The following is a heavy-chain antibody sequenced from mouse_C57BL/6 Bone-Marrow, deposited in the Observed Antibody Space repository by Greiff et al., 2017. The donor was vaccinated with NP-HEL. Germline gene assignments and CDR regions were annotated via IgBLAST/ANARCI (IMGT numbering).Heavy chain of an antibody. CDR2: IDPENGDT. V-gene: IGHV14-4*01. CDR1: GFNIKDDY. J-gene: IGHJ4*01. Sequence: EVQLQQSGAELVRPGASVKLSCTASGFNIKDDYMHWVKQRPEQGLEWIGWIDPENGDTEYASKFQGKATITADTPSNTAYLQLSSLTSEDTSVYYCTLLLRGDYWGQGTSVTVSS. D-gene: IGHD1-1*01. CDR3: TLLLRGDY.